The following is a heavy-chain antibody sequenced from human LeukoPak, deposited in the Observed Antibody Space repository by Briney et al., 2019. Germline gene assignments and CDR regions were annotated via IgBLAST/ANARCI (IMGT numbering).Heavy chain of an antibody. CDR3: ARDWGGQQLYYFDY. CDR1: GFTFSSYS. CDR2: ISSSSSYI. J-gene: IGHJ4*02. Sequence: GGSLRLSCAASGFTFSSYSMNRVRHAPGKGLEWVSSISSSSSYIYYADPVKGRFTISRDNAKNSLYLQMNSLRAEDTAVYYCARDWGGQQLYYFDYWGQGILVTVSS. D-gene: IGHD6-13*01. V-gene: IGHV3-21*01.